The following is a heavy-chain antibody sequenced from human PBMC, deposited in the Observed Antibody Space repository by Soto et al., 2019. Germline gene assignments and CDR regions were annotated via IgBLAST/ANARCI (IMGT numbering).Heavy chain of an antibody. CDR2: IFHTGSA. Sequence: QVQLQESGPGLMKPSGTLSLTCAVSGGSITSNWWSWVRQPPGKGLEWIAEIFHTGSANYNPSLMGRPTIAMDRSRNHFPLNLSSVTAADTVVYYCASHIAGSGTRGFDHWGQGTLVTVSS. CDR1: GGSITSNW. CDR3: ASHIAGSGTRGFDH. J-gene: IGHJ4*02. D-gene: IGHD2-21*01. V-gene: IGHV4-4*02.